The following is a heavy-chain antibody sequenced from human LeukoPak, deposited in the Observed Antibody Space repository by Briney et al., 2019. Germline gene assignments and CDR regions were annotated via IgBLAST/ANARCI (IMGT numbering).Heavy chain of an antibody. CDR1: GGSISSGSYY. D-gene: IGHD6-13*01. CDR3: ARHRATSSWDFDY. Sequence: PSQTLSLTCTVSGGSISSGSYYWSWIRQPAGKGLEWIGRIYTSGSTNYNPSLKSRVTISVDTSKNQFSLKLSSVTAADTAVYYCARHRATSSWDFDYWGQGTLVTVSS. CDR2: IYTSGST. V-gene: IGHV4-61*02. J-gene: IGHJ4*02.